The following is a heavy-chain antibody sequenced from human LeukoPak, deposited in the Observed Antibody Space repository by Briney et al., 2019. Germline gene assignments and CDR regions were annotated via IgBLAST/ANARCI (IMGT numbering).Heavy chain of an antibody. CDR3: ASSGYNYVIVDGY. V-gene: IGHV1-2*02. D-gene: IGHD5-18*01. J-gene: IGHJ4*02. CDR1: GYTFTGYY. Sequence: ASVKVSCKASGYTFTGYYMHWVRQATGQGLEWMGWINPNSGGTNYADKFQGRGTMTRDTSISTAYMELYRLRSDDTAVYYCASSGYNYVIVDGYWGQGTLVTVSS. CDR2: INPNSGGT.